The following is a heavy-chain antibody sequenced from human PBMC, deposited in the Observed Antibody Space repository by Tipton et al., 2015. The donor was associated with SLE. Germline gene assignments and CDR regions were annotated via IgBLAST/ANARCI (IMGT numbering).Heavy chain of an antibody. V-gene: IGHV1-18*01. CDR2: ISAYNGHT. CDR1: GYTFTSYG. J-gene: IGHJ5*02. CDR3: ARDGGGNFVRWCVP. D-gene: IGHD3-16*01. Sequence: QLVQSGAEVKRPGASVKVSCKASGYTFTSYGINWVRQAPGQGLGWMGWISAYNGHTNSAQKFQGRVTMTTDTSTSTAYMELRSLRSDDTAIYYCARDGGGNFVRWCVPWGQGTLVTVSS.